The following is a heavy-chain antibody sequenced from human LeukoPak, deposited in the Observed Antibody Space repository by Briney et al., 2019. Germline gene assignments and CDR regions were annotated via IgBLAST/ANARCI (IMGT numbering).Heavy chain of an antibody. V-gene: IGHV4-4*07. CDR1: GGSITTYY. CDR3: AGEGHYYDSTGYYYGGEDY. CDR2: IYTRGST. Sequence: SETLSLTCTVSGGSITTYYWSWIRQPAGKGLEWIGRIYTRGSTNYNPSLKSRVAMSVDTSKNQFSLKLSSVTAADTAVYYCAGEGHYYDSTGYYYGGEDYWGQGTLVTVSS. D-gene: IGHD3-22*01. J-gene: IGHJ4*02.